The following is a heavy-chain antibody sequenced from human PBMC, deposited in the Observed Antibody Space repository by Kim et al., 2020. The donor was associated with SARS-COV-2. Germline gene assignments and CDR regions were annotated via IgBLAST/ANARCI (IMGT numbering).Heavy chain of an antibody. J-gene: IGHJ4*02. CDR3: SRTDPYTWSFPSCDN. CDR1: GFRFSGSA. D-gene: IGHD2-2*02. Sequence: GGSLRLSCAASGFRFSGSAMQWVRQAPGKGLEWVGRIGSKADNYATTYTVSVKGRFTISRDDSKNTVYLQMHSLNTEDTAVYYCSRTDPYTWSFPSCDNWGQETLVTVS. V-gene: IGHV3-73*01. CDR2: IGSKADNYAT.